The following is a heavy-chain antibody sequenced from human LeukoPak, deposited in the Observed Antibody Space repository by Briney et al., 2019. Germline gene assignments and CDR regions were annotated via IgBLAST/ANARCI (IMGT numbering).Heavy chain of an antibody. Sequence: PSETLSLTCTVSGGSISSSSYYWGWIRQPPGKGLEWIGSIYHSGSTYYNPSLKSRGTISVDTSKNQFSLKLSSVTAADTAVYYCARHACSSTSCYGYYYYYYMDAWGKGATVTVSS. CDR2: IYHSGST. D-gene: IGHD2-2*01. V-gene: IGHV4-39*01. J-gene: IGHJ6*03. CDR3: ARHACSSTSCYGYYYYYYMDA. CDR1: GGSISSSSYY.